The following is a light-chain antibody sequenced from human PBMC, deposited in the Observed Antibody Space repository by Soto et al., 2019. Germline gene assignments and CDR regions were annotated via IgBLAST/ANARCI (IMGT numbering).Light chain of an antibody. CDR3: LQDYSYPRT. J-gene: IGKJ1*01. CDR2: AAS. V-gene: IGKV1-6*01. Sequence: AIQMTQSPSSLSASVGDRVTITCRASQGIRNDLGWYQQRPGKAPRLLIFAASNLQSGVPSRFSGSGSGTDFSLTITSLQPEDFATYYCLQDYSYPRTFGQGTKVEIK. CDR1: QGIRND.